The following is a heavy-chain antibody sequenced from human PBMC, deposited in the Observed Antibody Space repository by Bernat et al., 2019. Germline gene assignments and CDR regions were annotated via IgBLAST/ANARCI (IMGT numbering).Heavy chain of an antibody. CDR1: GFTFSSYW. CDR2: IKQDGSEK. CDR3: ARDNPLDYGDYVGY. J-gene: IGHJ4*02. D-gene: IGHD4-17*01. V-gene: IGHV3-7*01. Sequence: EVQLVESGGGLVQPGGSLRLSRAASGFTFSSYWMSWVRQAPGKGLEWVANIKQDGSEKYYVDSVKGRFTISRDNAKNSLYLQMNSLRAEDTAVYYCARDNPLDYGDYVGYWGQGTLVTVSS.